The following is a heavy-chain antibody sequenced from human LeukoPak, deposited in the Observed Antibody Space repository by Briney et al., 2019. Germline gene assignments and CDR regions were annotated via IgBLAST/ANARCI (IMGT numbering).Heavy chain of an antibody. V-gene: IGHV3-53*01. Sequence: GGSLRLSCAASGFTVSTKYMNWVRQAPGKGLEWVSVIYSGGRTYYADSVKGRFTISRDNSKNTLYLQMNSLRAEDTAVYYCASYDILTDYYSVGLEYWGQGTQVTVSS. J-gene: IGHJ4*02. CDR2: IYSGGRT. CDR3: ASYDILTDYYSVGLEY. CDR1: GFTVSTKY. D-gene: IGHD3-9*01.